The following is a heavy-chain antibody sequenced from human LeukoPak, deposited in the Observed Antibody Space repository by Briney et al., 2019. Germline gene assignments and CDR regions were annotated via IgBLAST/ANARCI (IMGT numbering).Heavy chain of an antibody. D-gene: IGHD3-3*01. V-gene: IGHV4-31*03. CDR1: GGSISSGGYY. J-gene: IGHJ5*02. CDR2: IYYSGST. Sequence: PSQTLSLTCTVSGGSISSGGYYWSWIRQHPGKGLEWIGYIYYSGSTYYNPSLKSRVTISVDTSKNQFSLKLSSVTAADTAVYYCARAAGFWSGYRNWFDPWGQGTLVTVSS. CDR3: ARAAGFWSGYRNWFDP.